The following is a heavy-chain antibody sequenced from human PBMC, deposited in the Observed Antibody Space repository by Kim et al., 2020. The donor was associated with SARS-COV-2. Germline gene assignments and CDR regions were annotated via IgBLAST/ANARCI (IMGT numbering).Heavy chain of an antibody. Sequence: ASVKVSCKASGYTFTSYAMNWVRQAPGQGLEWMGWINTNTGNPTYAQGFTGRFVFSLDTSVSTAYLQISSLKAEDTAVYYCARDRGSPLGELSYYYYYYGMDVWGQGTTVTVSS. J-gene: IGHJ6*02. CDR3: ARDRGSPLGELSYYYYYYGMDV. D-gene: IGHD3-16*02. CDR1: GYTFTSYA. V-gene: IGHV7-4-1*02. CDR2: INTNTGNP.